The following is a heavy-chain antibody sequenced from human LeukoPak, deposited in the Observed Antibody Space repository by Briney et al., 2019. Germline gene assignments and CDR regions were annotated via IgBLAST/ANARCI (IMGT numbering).Heavy chain of an antibody. CDR2: IYTGGST. D-gene: IGHD2-15*01. CDR1: GLTVSSNH. CDR3: ARGARAATGYYYYYMDV. J-gene: IGHJ6*03. Sequence: GGSLRLSCAASGLTVSSNHMSWVRQAPGKGLEWVLVIYTGGSTDYADSAKGRFTISRDNSKNTLYLQMNSLRAEDTAVYYCARGARAATGYYYYYMDVWGKGTTVTVSS. V-gene: IGHV3-53*01.